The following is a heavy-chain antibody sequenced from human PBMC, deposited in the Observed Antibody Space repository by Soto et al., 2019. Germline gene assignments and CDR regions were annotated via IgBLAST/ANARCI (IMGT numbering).Heavy chain of an antibody. Sequence: EVQLLASGGGLVQPGGSLRLSCAASGFTFSSYAMTWVRQAPGKGLEWVSTISGSGATTHYADSVKGRFTISSDNSKSTLWLQMNSLRAEDTAVYYCAKDWVYCSGGSCPRPFDYWGQGTRGTVAA. CDR3: AKDWVYCSGGSCPRPFDY. J-gene: IGHJ4*02. CDR2: ISGSGATT. D-gene: IGHD2-15*01. CDR1: GFTFSSYA. V-gene: IGHV3-23*01.